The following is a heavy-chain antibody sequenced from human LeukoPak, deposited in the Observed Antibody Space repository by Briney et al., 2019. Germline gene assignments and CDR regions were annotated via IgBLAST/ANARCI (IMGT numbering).Heavy chain of an antibody. J-gene: IGHJ4*02. CDR1: GFTFSGSA. V-gene: IGHV3-73*01. D-gene: IGHD3-3*01. CDR3: ARGPPYYDFWSGYYTGDY. CDR2: IRSKANSYAT. Sequence: TGGSLRLSCAASGFTFSGSAMHWVRQASGKGLEWVGRIRSKANSYATAYAASVKGRFTISRDDSKNTLYLQMNSLRAEDTAVYYCARGPPYYDFWSGYYTGDYWGQGTLVTVSS.